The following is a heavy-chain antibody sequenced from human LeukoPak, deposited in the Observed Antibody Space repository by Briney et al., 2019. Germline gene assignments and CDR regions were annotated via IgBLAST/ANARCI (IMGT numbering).Heavy chain of an antibody. Sequence: TGGSLRLSCAASGLTFDDYAMHWVRQAPGKGLEWVSGISWNSGSIGYADSVKGRFTISRDNAKNSLYLQMNSLRAEDTALYYCAKDITRLSRHSSPTLYTRGQGTLVTVSS. CDR1: GLTFDDYA. CDR2: ISWNSGSI. D-gene: IGHD6-19*01. CDR3: AKDITRLSRHSSPTLYT. V-gene: IGHV3-9*01. J-gene: IGHJ4*02.